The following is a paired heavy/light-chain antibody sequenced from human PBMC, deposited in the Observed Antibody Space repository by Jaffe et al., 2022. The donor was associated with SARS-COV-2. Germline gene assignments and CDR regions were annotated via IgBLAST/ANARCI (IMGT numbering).Light chain of an antibody. J-gene: IGKJ1*01. CDR3: QQYGTSPKM. CDR2: GVS. Sequence: EIVLTQSPGTLSLSPGERATLSCRASQSVSSRYLAWFQQKPGQAPRLLVYGVSSRATGVPNRFSGSGSATNFTLTISGLEPEDFAMYYCQQYGTSPKMFGQGTKVEIK. CDR1: QSVSSRY. V-gene: IGKV3-20*01.
Heavy chain of an antibody. CDR1: GFIYSSYD. D-gene: IGHD3-10*01. CDR2: ISNSGITI. Sequence: EVLLVESGGDLVRPGGSLRLSCAASGFIYSSYDMNWVRQAPGKGLEWISSISNSGITIYYADSVRGRFTISRDNAKNSLYLQMNSLKAEDTGVYFCARDRGPSDYWGQGTLVTVSS. CDR3: ARDRGPSDY. J-gene: IGHJ4*02. V-gene: IGHV3-48*01.